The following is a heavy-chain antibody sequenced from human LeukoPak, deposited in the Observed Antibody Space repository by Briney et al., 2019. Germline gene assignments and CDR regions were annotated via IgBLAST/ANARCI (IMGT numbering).Heavy chain of an antibody. CDR1: GFTVSSNY. CDR3: ARDYGVTPTGY. J-gene: IGHJ4*02. D-gene: IGHD2-8*01. V-gene: IGHV3-66*01. CDR2: IYSGGST. Sequence: PGGSLRLSCAASGFTVSSNYMSWVRQAPGKGLEWVSVIYSGGSTYYADSVKGRFTISRDNSKNTLYLQMNSLRAEDTAVYYCARDYGVTPTGYWGQGTLVTVSS.